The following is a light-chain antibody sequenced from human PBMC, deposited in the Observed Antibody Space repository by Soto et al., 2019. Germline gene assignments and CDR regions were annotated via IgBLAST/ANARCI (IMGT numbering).Light chain of an antibody. CDR1: SSDVGSYNL. Sequence: QSALTQPASVSGSPGQSITISCTGTSSDVGSYNLVSWYQQHPGKAPKLMIYEGSKRPSGVSNRFSGSKSGNTASLTISGLQAEDDADYYCCSHAGSSSVVFGGGTKVIVL. J-gene: IGLJ2*01. CDR2: EGS. V-gene: IGLV2-23*01. CDR3: CSHAGSSSVV.